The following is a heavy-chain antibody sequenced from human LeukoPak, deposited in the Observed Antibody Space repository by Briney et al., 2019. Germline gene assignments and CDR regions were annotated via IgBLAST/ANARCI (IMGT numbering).Heavy chain of an antibody. CDR2: INPYSGGT. CDR3: TRWGPNGNTWYYFDY. J-gene: IGHJ4*02. D-gene: IGHD2/OR15-2a*01. Sequence: ASVKVSCKASGYTFTVYYMHWVRQAPGQGLEWMGWINPYSGGTNYAQKFQGRVTMTRDTSIITAYMELSSLKTEDTAVYYCTRWGPNGNTWYYFDYWGQGILVTVSS. V-gene: IGHV1-2*02. CDR1: GYTFTVYY.